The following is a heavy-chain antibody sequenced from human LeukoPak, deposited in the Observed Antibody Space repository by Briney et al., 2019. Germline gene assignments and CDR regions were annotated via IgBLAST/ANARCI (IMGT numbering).Heavy chain of an antibody. D-gene: IGHD3-3*01. CDR2: INHSGST. V-gene: IGHV4-34*01. Sequence: PGGSLRLSCAASGFTFSSHSMNWVRQAPGKGLEWIGEINHSGSTNYNPSLKSRVTISVDTSKNQFSLKLSSVTAADTAVYYCARGGFRYYDFWSGPRDYIDYWGQGTLVTVSS. J-gene: IGHJ4*02. CDR3: ARGGFRYYDFWSGPRDYIDY. CDR1: GFTFSSHS.